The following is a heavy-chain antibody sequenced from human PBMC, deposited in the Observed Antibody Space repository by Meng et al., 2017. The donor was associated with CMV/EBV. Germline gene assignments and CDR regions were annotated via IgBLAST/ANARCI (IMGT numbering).Heavy chain of an antibody. J-gene: IGHJ5*02. V-gene: IGHV1-69*05. Sequence: KISCKASGGTFSSYAISWVRQAPGQGLEWMGGIIPIFGTANYAQKFQGRVTITTDESTSTAYMELSSLRSEDTAVYYCARVGISSSWYEPGTGWFDPWGQGTLVTVSS. CDR3: ARVGISSSWYEPGTGWFDP. CDR2: IIPIFGTA. CDR1: GGTFSSYA. D-gene: IGHD6-13*01.